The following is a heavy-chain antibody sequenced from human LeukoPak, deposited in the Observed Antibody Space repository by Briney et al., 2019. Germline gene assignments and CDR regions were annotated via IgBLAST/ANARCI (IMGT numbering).Heavy chain of an antibody. D-gene: IGHD6-19*01. Sequence: PGGSRRLSCAASGFTFSSYAMSWVRQAPGKGLEWVSAVSGSGGSTYYADSVKGRFTISRDNSKNTLYLQMNSLRAEDTAVYYCAKGSGYSSGWPQSFDYWGQGTLVTVSS. CDR2: VSGSGGST. J-gene: IGHJ4*02. V-gene: IGHV3-23*01. CDR3: AKGSGYSSGWPQSFDY. CDR1: GFTFSSYA.